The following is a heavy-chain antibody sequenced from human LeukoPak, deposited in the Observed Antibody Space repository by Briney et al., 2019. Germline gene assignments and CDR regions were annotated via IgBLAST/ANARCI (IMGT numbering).Heavy chain of an antibody. J-gene: IGHJ4*02. V-gene: IGHV3-21*01. Sequence: GGSLRLSCAASGFTFSSYSMNWVRQAPGKGLEWVSSISSSSSYIYYADSVKGRSTISRDNAKNSLYLQMNSLRAEDTAVYYCARDLAAVAGTGVDYWGQGTLVTVSS. CDR1: GFTFSSYS. CDR2: ISSSSSYI. D-gene: IGHD6-19*01. CDR3: ARDLAAVAGTGVDY.